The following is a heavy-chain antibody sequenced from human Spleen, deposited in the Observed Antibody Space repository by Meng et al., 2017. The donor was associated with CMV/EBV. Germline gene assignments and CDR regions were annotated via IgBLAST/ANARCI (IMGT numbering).Heavy chain of an antibody. CDR1: GFTFSRHW. D-gene: IGHD6-6*01. CDR3: ARERRVWGLDY. Sequence: GESLKISCAASGFTFSRHWIHWVRQDPGKGLVWVSRINNDGRTTSYADSVKGRFTMSRDNAKNTVYLQMSSLSAEDTAVYYCARERRVWGLDYWGQGTLVTVSS. J-gene: IGHJ4*02. CDR2: INNDGRTT. V-gene: IGHV3-74*01.